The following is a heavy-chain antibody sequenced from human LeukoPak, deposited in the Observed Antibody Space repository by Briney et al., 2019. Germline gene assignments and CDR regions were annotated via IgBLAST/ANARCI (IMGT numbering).Heavy chain of an antibody. V-gene: IGHV1-69*13. CDR2: ILPIFGTA. CDR3: VHGWFGELYGVY. CDR1: GGTFRSYA. D-gene: IGHD3-10*01. Sequence: SVKVSCKASGGTFRSYAISWVRQAPGQGLEWMGGILPIFGTANYAQKFQGRVTITADESTSTAYMELSSLRSEDTAVYYCVHGWFGELYGVYWGQGTLVTVSS. J-gene: IGHJ4*02.